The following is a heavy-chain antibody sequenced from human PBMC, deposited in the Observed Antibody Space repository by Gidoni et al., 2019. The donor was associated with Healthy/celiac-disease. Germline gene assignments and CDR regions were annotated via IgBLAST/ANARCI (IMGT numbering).Heavy chain of an antibody. D-gene: IGHD1-20*01. CDR2: IYYSGST. V-gene: IGHV4-39*01. Sequence: QLQLQESGPGLVKPSETLSLTCTVSGGSISSSSYYWGWIRTPPGKGLEWIGSIYYSGSTYYNPSLKSRVTISVDTSKNQCSLKLSSVTAADTAVYYCARITGPDYYYGMDVWGQGTTVTVSS. J-gene: IGHJ6*02. CDR1: GGSISSSSYY. CDR3: ARITGPDYYYGMDV.